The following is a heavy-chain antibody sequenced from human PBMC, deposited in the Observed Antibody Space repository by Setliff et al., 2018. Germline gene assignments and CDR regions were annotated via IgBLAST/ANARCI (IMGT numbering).Heavy chain of an antibody. CDR1: GYTFTTYY. V-gene: IGHV1-46*01. J-gene: IGHJ6*03. CDR3: ARDGFEIVVVPAAIYYYYYMDV. CDR2: ISPSGGST. Sequence: ASVKVSCKASGYTFTTYYFHWVRQAPGQGLEWMGIISPSGGSTSYAQKFQDRVTMTRDTSASTAYMELSSLRSEDTAVYYCARDGFEIVVVPAAIYYYYYMDVWGKGTTVTVSS. D-gene: IGHD2-2*01.